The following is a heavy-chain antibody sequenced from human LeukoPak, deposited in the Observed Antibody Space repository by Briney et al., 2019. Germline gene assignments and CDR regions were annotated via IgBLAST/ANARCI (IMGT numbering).Heavy chain of an antibody. V-gene: IGHV1-2*02. CDR2: INPNSGGT. CDR1: GYTFTGYY. CDR3: ARDPGSSTSSYYYGMDV. D-gene: IGHD2-2*01. J-gene: IGHJ6*02. Sequence: ASVKVSCKASGYTFTGYYMHWVRQAPGQGLEWMGWINPNSGGTNYAQKFQGRVTMTRDTSISTAYMELSRLRSDDTAVYYCARDPGSSTSSYYYGMDVWGQGTTVTVSS.